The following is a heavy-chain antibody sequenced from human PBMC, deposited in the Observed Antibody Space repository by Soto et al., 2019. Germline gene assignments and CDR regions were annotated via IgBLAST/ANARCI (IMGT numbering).Heavy chain of an antibody. CDR1: GYTFSRYG. CDR3: ARGGVLLWFGEPLDY. V-gene: IGHV1-18*01. D-gene: IGHD3-10*01. Sequence: QVQLVQSGAEVKKPGASVKVSCKASGYTFSRYGITWVRQAPGQGLEWMGWISGYSGNTNYAQNLRGRVTMTTDTSTSTAYMELRSLRSADPAVYYWARGGVLLWFGEPLDYWGQGTLVTVSS. CDR2: ISGYSGNT. J-gene: IGHJ4*02.